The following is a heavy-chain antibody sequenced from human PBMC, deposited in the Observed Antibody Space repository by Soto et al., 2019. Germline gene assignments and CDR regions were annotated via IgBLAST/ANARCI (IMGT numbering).Heavy chain of an antibody. D-gene: IGHD3-22*01. V-gene: IGHV1-69*13. J-gene: IGHJ5*02. CDR2: IIPIFGTT. CDR1: GGTFSSYA. Sequence: SVKVSCKASGGTFSSYAISWVRQAPGQGLEWMGGIIPIFGTTNYAQKFQGRVTITADESTSTAYMELSSLRSEDTAVYYCARDGVYSGSSGYYYDNWFDPWGQGTLVTVSS. CDR3: ARDGVYSGSSGYYYDNWFDP.